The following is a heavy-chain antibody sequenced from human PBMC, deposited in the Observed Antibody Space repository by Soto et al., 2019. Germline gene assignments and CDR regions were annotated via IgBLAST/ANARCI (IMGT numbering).Heavy chain of an antibody. D-gene: IGHD3-10*01. V-gene: IGHV4-59*12. Sequence: SETLSLTCTVSGGSISSYYWSWIRQPPGKGLEWIGYIYYSGSTNYNPSLKSRVTISVDTSKNQFSLKLSSVTAADTAVYYCARAMVRGVIITVFNYWGQGTLVTVSS. CDR1: GGSISSYY. CDR3: ARAMVRGVIITVFNY. CDR2: IYYSGST. J-gene: IGHJ4*02.